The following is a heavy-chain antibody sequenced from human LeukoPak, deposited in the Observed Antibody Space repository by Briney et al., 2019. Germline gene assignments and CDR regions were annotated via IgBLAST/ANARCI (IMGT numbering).Heavy chain of an antibody. Sequence: SKTLSLTCTVSGGSISSYYWSWIRQPPGKGLEWIGYIYYSGSTNYNPSLKSRVTISVDTSKNQFSLKLSSVTAADTAVYYCARRAVAGTRFDPWGQGTLVTVSS. J-gene: IGHJ5*02. V-gene: IGHV4-59*01. CDR2: IYYSGST. CDR1: GGSISSYY. D-gene: IGHD6-19*01. CDR3: ARRAVAGTRFDP.